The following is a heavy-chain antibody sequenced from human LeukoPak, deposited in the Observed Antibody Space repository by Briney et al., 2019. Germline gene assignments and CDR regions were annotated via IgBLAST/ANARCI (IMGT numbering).Heavy chain of an antibody. V-gene: IGHV1-3*04. CDR2: INIGNGNT. J-gene: IGHJ6*04. D-gene: IGHD2-2*02. CDR1: GYSFSTYA. CDR3: AREAVDYTTWAPFDNHYAMDV. Sequence: ASVKVSCKTSGYSFSTYAMHWVRQAPGQRLEWMGWINIGNGNTKFSQKFQGRVTVTRDTSASTAYMELSGLRSEDTAVYYCAREAVDYTTWAPFDNHYAMDVWGKGTTVTVSS.